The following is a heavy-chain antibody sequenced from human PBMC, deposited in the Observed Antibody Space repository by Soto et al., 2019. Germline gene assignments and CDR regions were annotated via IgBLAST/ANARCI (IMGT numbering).Heavy chain of an antibody. V-gene: IGHV2-5*02. CDR1: GFSLTTRGVA. Sequence: QITLKESGPALVRPTQTLTLTCSFSGFSLTTRGVAVGWIRQPPGKALEWIALIFWDDDKWYSPSLRSRLTITEDTSKIQVVLTMTNMDPVDTATYYCAHRSRGYAYYFDQWGQGTLVTVSS. CDR3: AHRSRGYAYYFDQ. J-gene: IGHJ4*02. CDR2: IFWDDDK. D-gene: IGHD5-12*01.